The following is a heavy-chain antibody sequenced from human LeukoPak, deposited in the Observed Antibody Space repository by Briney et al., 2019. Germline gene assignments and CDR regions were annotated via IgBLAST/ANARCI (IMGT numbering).Heavy chain of an antibody. J-gene: IGHJ4*02. Sequence: GGSLRLSCAASGFTFSSYGMNWVRQAPGKGLEWVSSISSSSSYIYYADSVKGRFTISRDNAKNSLYLQMNSLRAEDTAVYYCASRVIAAAGTDYWGQGTLVTVSS. V-gene: IGHV3-21*01. D-gene: IGHD6-13*01. CDR3: ASRVIAAAGTDY. CDR1: GFTFSSYG. CDR2: ISSSSSYI.